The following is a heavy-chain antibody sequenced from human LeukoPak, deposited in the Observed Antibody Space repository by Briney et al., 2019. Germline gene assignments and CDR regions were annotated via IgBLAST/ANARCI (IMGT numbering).Heavy chain of an antibody. CDR3: AKGAMVRGAVLYYFDY. V-gene: IGHV3-74*01. CDR1: GFTFSSYW. CDR2: INSDGSST. J-gene: IGHJ4*02. D-gene: IGHD3-10*01. Sequence: GGSLRLPCAASGFTFSSYWMHWVRQAPGKGLVWVSRINSDGSSTSYADSVKGRFTISRDNAKNTLYLQMNSLRAEDMALYYCAKGAMVRGAVLYYFDYWGQGTLVTVSS.